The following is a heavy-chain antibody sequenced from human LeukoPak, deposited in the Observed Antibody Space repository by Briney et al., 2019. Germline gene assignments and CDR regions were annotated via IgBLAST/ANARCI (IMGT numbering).Heavy chain of an antibody. CDR1: GYTFTSYG. J-gene: IGHJ4*02. CDR3: ARDGDFWSGYYCDY. D-gene: IGHD3-3*01. CDR2: ISAYNGNT. V-gene: IGHV1-18*01. Sequence: ASVKVSCKASGYTFTSYGISWVRQAPGQGLEWMGWISAYNGNTNYAQKFQGRVTMTRDTSISTAYMELSRLKSDDTAVYYCARDGDFWSGYYCDYWGQGTQVTVSS.